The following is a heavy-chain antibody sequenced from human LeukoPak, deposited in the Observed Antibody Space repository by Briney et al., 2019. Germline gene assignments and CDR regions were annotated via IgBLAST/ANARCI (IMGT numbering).Heavy chain of an antibody. CDR1: GFTFSSYA. Sequence: PGGSLRLSCAASGFTFSSYAMSWVRQAPGKGLEWVSAISGSGGTTYYADSVKGRFTISRDKSKNTLYLQMNSLRAEDTAVYYRGKVGGIYCRSTSCYMDVWGKGTTVTVSS. V-gene: IGHV3-23*01. CDR3: GKVGGIYCRSTSCYMDV. CDR2: ISGSGGTT. J-gene: IGHJ6*03. D-gene: IGHD2-2*01.